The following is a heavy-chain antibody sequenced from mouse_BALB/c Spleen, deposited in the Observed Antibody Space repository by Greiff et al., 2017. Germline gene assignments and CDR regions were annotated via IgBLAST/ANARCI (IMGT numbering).Heavy chain of an antibody. Sequence: DVQLQESGGGLVQPKGSLKLSCAASGFTFNTYAMNWVRQAPGKGLEWVARIRSKSNNYATYYADSVKDRFTISRDDSQSMLYLQMNNLKTEDTAMYYCVRHGQLGLYAMDYWGQGTSVTVSS. J-gene: IGHJ4*01. CDR3: VRHGQLGLYAMDY. V-gene: IGHV10-1*02. D-gene: IGHD4-1*02. CDR1: GFTFNTYA. CDR2: IRSKSNNYAT.